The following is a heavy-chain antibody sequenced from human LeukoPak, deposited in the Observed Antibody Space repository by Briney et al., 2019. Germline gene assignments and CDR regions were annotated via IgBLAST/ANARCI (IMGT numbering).Heavy chain of an antibody. CDR1: GGTFSSYA. CDR3: ASLSAAAPGSYYFDY. CDR2: IIPIFGTA. Sequence: SVKVSCKASGGTFSSYAISWVRQAPGQGLEWMGGIIPIFGTANYAQKFQGRVTITTDESTSTAYMELSSLRSEDTAVYYCASLSAAAPGSYYFDYWGQGTLVTVSS. D-gene: IGHD6-13*01. V-gene: IGHV1-69*05. J-gene: IGHJ4*02.